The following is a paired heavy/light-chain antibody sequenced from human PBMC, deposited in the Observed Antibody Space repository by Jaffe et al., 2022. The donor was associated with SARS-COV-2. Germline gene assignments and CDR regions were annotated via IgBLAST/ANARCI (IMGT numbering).Heavy chain of an antibody. D-gene: IGHD1-26*01. CDR2: INRDGRDK. CDR1: GFTFSTYW. V-gene: IGHV3-7*03. J-gene: IGHJ6*02. Sequence: EVQLVESGGDLVQPGGSLRLSCAASGFTFSTYWMSWVRQAPGKGLEWVANINRDGRDKNYVDSVKGRFTISRDNARNSLYLQMNSLRVEDSALYYCARDIRTVGSYWGGSYSNGLDVWGQGTTVAVSS. CDR3: ARDIRTVGSYWGGSYSNGLDV.
Light chain of an antibody. V-gene: IGKV1-39*01. J-gene: IGKJ1*01. CDR3: QQSYSIPQT. CDR2: GAS. Sequence: DIQMTQSPSSLSAFVGDRVTITCRASQSVSTYLSWYRQKPGKAPNLLINGASTLQSGVPSRFSGSGSGTEFTLTISNLQSEDFATYYCQQSYSIPQTFGQGTKVEIK. CDR1: QSVSTY.